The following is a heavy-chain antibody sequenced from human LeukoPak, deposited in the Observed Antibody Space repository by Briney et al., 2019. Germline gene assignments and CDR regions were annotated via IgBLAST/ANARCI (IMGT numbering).Heavy chain of an antibody. CDR1: GYSFTTYW. CDR3: GRYYYHSSGYLEY. CDR2: IYPGDSDT. J-gene: IGHJ4*02. Sequence: GESLKISCKGSGYSFTTYWIGWVRQMPGKGLEWMGIIYPGDSDTIYSPSFQGQVIISADKSINTAYLQWSSLKASDTAMYSCGRYYYHSSGYLEYWGQGTLVTVSS. D-gene: IGHD3-22*01. V-gene: IGHV5-51*01.